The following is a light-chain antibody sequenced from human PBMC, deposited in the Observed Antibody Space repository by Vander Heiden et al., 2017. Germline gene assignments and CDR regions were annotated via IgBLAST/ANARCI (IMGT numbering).Light chain of an antibody. CDR3: EQYASSRT. Sequence: VFTQSPGTLSLSPGERASLSCRASRCVSSRFLARYQQKPRQAPRLLVYDVSTRATGIPDRFSGSGSGTYFTVTIRRLESEDSAVYYCEQYASSRTFGQGTKVAI. CDR1: RCVSSRF. V-gene: IGKV3-20*01. J-gene: IGKJ1*01. CDR2: DVS.